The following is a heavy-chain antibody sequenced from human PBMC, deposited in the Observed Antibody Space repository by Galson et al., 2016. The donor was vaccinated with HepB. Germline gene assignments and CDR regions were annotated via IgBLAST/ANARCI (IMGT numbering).Heavy chain of an antibody. CDR3: VRVTPRAVAGGWDY. D-gene: IGHD6-19*01. J-gene: IGHJ4*02. CDR2: ISGYNGDT. V-gene: IGHV1-18*01. CDR1: GYTFSSYG. Sequence: SVKVSCKASGYTFSSYGISWVRQAPGQGLEWMGWISGYNGDTNYAQKFQGRVTVTIDRSTTSAYMELRGLTSDDTAMYYCVRVTPRAVAGGWDYWGPGTLVIVSS.